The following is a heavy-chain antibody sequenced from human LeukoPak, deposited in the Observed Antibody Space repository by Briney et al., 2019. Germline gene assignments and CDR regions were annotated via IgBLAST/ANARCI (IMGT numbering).Heavy chain of an antibody. CDR1: GGSFSGYY. CDR2: INHSGST. D-gene: IGHD3-3*01. J-gene: IGHJ3*02. V-gene: IGHV4-34*01. Sequence: SETLSLTCAVYGGSFSGYYWSWIRQPPGKGLEWIGEINHSGSTNYNPSLKSRVTISVDTSKNQFSLKLSSVTAADTAVYYCARGPRDTRSGCYPGAFDIWGQGTMVTVSS. CDR3: ARGPRDTRSGCYPGAFDI.